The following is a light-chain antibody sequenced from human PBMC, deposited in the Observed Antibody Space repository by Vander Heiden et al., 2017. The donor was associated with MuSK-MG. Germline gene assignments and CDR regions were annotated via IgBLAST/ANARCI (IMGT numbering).Light chain of an antibody. V-gene: IGKV1-39*01. CDR3: QQSDSTPRT. CDR1: QSISSY. J-gene: IGKJ3*01. CDR2: AAS. Sequence: DIQMTQSPSSLSASVGDRVTITCRASQSISSYLNWYQQKPGKAPKLLIYAASSLQSGVPSRFSGSGSGTDFTLTISRLQPEDFATYYCQQSDSTPRTFGHGTKLDIK.